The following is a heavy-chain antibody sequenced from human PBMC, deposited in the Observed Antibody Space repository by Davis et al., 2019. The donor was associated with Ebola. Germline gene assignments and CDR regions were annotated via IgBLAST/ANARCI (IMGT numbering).Heavy chain of an antibody. CDR2: INHSGST. V-gene: IGHV4-34*01. CDR1: GGSFSGYY. D-gene: IGHD1-26*01. Sequence: PSETLSLTCAVYGGSFSGYYWSWIRQPPGKGLEWIGEINHSGSTNYNPSLKSRVTISVDTSKNQFSLKLSSVTAADTAVYYCARGPAVGATKVRYYYGMDVWGQGTTVTVSS. CDR3: ARGPAVGATKVRYYYGMDV. J-gene: IGHJ6*02.